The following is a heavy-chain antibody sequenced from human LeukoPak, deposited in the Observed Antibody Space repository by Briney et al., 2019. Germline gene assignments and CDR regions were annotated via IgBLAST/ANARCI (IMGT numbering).Heavy chain of an antibody. CDR3: ARGRGQQLVRLWFDP. J-gene: IGHJ5*02. CDR2: INHSGST. V-gene: IGHV4-34*01. D-gene: IGHD6-13*01. CDR1: GGSFSGYY. Sequence: SETLSLTCAVYGGSFSGYYWSWIRQPPGKGREWMGEINHSGSTNYNPSLKSRVTIPVDTSKNQFSLKLSSVTAADTAVYYCARGRGQQLVRLWFDPWGQGTLVTVSS.